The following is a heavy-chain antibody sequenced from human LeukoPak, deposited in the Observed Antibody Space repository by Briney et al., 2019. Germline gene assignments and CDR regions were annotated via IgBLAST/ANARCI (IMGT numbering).Heavy chain of an antibody. CDR1: GGSISSSSYY. V-gene: IGHV4-39*01. D-gene: IGHD3-10*01. J-gene: IGHJ6*03. Sequence: PSETLSLTCTVSGGSISSSSYYWGWIRQPPGKGLEWIGSIYYSGSTYYNPSLKSRVTIFVDTSKNQFSLKLSSVTAADTAVYYCARHRYYYRSGSYYGAPYYMDVWGKGTTVTISS. CDR2: IYYSGST. CDR3: ARHRYYYRSGSYYGAPYYMDV.